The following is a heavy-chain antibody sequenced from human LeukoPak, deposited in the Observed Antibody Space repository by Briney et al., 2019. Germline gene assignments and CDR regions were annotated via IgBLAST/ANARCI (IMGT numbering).Heavy chain of an antibody. CDR3: ARGFGGGADGFDY. D-gene: IGHD2-21*02. J-gene: IGHJ4*02. Sequence: ASVKVSCMASGYTFTSYDINWVRPAAGQGRAWMGWMNPNSGNTGYAQKSQGRVTMTRNTSRSTAYMELSSLRSEDAAVYYCARGFGGGADGFDYWGQGTLVTVSS. CDR1: GYTFTSYD. V-gene: IGHV1-8*01. CDR2: MNPNSGNT.